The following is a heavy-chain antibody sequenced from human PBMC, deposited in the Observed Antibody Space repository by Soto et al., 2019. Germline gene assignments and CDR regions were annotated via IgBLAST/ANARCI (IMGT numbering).Heavy chain of an antibody. Sequence: QVQLVQSGTEVKNPGASVKVSCKTSGYSFANQAINWVRQAPGQELEWVGWISGRSGNSNYAETVRGRGPLTTDTWTVTASLELRALTTDDTAVYYCARGSDGSAYFSTLGAGMAVWVQGPTGTVAS. CDR3: ARGSDGSAYFSTLGAGMAV. CDR2: ISGRSGNS. D-gene: IGHD6-19*01. J-gene: IGHJ6*02. V-gene: IGHV1-18*01. CDR1: GYSFANQA.